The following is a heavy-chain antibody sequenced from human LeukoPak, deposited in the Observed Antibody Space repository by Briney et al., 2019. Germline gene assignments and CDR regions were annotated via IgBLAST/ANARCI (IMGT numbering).Heavy chain of an antibody. J-gene: IGHJ4*02. D-gene: IGHD6-13*01. CDR2: IYPDNSDT. V-gene: IGHV5-51*01. CDR1: GYSFTSYW. Sequence: GESLKISCKVSGYSFTSYWIGWVRQIRRKGLEWMAIIYPDNSDTRYSPSFQGQVTISADKSINTAYLHWNSLQASDTAMYYCAREEQSGSSWFAYWGQGTVVTVSS. CDR3: AREEQSGSSWFAY.